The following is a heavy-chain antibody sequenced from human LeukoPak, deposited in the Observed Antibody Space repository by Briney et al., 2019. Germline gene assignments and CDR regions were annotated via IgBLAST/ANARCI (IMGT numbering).Heavy chain of an antibody. CDR2: TYHSGST. V-gene: IGHV4-38-2*01. CDR1: GYSISSGYY. D-gene: IGHD4-17*01. J-gene: IGHJ5*02. CDR3: ARLYGDYGVDWFDP. Sequence: SETLSLTCAVSGYSISSGYYWGWIRQPPGKGLEWIGSTYHSGSTYYNPSLKSRVTISVDTSKNQFSLKLSSVTAADTAVYYCARLYGDYGVDWFDPWGQGTLVTVSS.